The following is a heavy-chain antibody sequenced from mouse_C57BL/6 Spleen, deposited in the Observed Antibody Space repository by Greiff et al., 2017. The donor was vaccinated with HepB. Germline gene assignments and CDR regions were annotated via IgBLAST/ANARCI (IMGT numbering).Heavy chain of an antibody. CDR2: IDPSDSET. D-gene: IGHD1-1*01. CDR3: ARDYYGSSHWYFDV. V-gene: IGHV1-52*01. J-gene: IGHJ1*03. CDR1: GYTFTSYW. Sequence: QVQLQQSGAELVRPGSSVKLSCKASGYTFTSYWMHWVKQRPIQGLEWIGNIDPSDSETHYNQKFKDKATLTVDKSSSTAYMQLSSLTSEDSAVYYGARDYYGSSHWYFDVWGTGTTVTVSS.